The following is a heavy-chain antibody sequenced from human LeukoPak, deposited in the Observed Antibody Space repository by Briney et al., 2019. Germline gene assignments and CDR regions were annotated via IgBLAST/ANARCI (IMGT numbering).Heavy chain of an antibody. J-gene: IGHJ6*03. Sequence: SETLSLTCTVSGGSISSSSYYWGWIRQPPGKGLEWIGSIYYSGSTYYNPSLKSRVTISVDTSKNQFSLKLSSVTAADTAVYYCARVPILRYFDWSTYYYMDVWGKGTTVTVSS. CDR2: IYYSGST. CDR3: ARVPILRYFDWSTYYYMDV. V-gene: IGHV4-39*07. CDR1: GGSISSSSYY. D-gene: IGHD3-9*01.